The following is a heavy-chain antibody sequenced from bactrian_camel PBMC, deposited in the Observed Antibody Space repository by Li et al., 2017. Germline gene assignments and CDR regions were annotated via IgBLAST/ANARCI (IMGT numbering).Heavy chain of an antibody. V-gene: IGHV3S53*01. J-gene: IGHJ4*01. Sequence: VESGGGSVQAGGSLKLSCAVSAYIFSICEMRWYRQAPGKEREGVAVIAGSGSPGYADSVKGRFTISQDDAKNMLYLQMNSLKPEDTAMYYCAADPGYWGGSCLSRHFPYWGQGTQVTVS. CDR3: AADPGYWGGSCLSRHFPY. D-gene: IGHD6*01. CDR2: IAGSGSP. CDR1: AYIFSICE.